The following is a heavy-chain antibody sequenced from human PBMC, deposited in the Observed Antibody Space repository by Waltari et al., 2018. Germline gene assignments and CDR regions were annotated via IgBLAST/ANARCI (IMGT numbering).Heavy chain of an antibody. V-gene: IGHV3-30-3*01. CDR3: ARDPSGSTRGWADY. Sequence: QVQLVESGGGVVQPGGSLRLSCAASGFTCSPYAMHWVRQAPGKGLEWVAVTSYDETEKYYVDSVKGRFIISKDNSKNTLYLEMNNLRVDDTAIYYCARDPSGSTRGWADYWGQGTLVTVSS. D-gene: IGHD3-10*01. CDR2: TSYDETEK. J-gene: IGHJ4*02. CDR1: GFTCSPYA.